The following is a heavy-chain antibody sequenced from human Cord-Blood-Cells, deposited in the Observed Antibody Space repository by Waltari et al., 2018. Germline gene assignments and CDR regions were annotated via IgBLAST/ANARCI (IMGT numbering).Heavy chain of an antibody. J-gene: IGHJ4*02. CDR1: GGPISSYY. CDR3: ARGKSASIAAAAADY. Sequence: QVQLQESGPGLVKPSETLSLTCPVPGGPISSYYWSWIRQPPGKGLEWIGYIYYSGSTNYNPSLKSRVTISVDTSKNQFSLELSSVTAADTAVYYCARGKSASIAAAAADYWGQGTLVTVSS. D-gene: IGHD6-13*01. CDR2: IYYSGST. V-gene: IGHV4-59*01.